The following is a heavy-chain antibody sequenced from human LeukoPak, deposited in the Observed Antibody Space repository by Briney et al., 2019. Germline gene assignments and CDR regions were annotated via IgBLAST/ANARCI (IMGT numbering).Heavy chain of an antibody. Sequence: GGSLRLSCAASGFTFSSYTMNWVRQAPGKGLEWVSSISSSSSYIYYADSVKGRFTISRDNAKNSLYLQMSSLRAEDTAVYYCARGMQLWYTDYWGQGTLVTVSS. D-gene: IGHD5-18*01. CDR3: ARGMQLWYTDY. CDR2: ISSSSSYI. J-gene: IGHJ4*02. CDR1: GFTFSSYT. V-gene: IGHV3-21*01.